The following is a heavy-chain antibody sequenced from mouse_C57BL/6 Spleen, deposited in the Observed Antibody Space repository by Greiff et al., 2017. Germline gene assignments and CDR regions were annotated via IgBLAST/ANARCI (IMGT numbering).Heavy chain of an antibody. D-gene: IGHD2-5*01. Sequence: VQLQQSGAELVRPGASVKLSCTASGFNIKDDYMHWVKQWPEQGLEWSGWIDPENGDTEYASKFQGKATITADTSSNTAYLQLSSLTSEDTAVYYCTTDINYYFDYWGQGTTLTVSS. CDR2: IDPENGDT. CDR3: TTDINYYFDY. CDR1: GFNIKDDY. J-gene: IGHJ2*01. V-gene: IGHV14-4*01.